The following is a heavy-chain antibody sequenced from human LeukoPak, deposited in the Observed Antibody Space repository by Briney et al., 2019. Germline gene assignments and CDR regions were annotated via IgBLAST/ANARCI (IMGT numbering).Heavy chain of an antibody. J-gene: IGHJ6*03. Sequence: GGSLRLSCVASGFAFSSYSVNWVRQAPGKGLEWVSCISSSSSYIYYADSVKGRFTISRDNAKNSLYLQMNSLRAEDTAVYYCTRTNYYDSSGYSPALDYYYYMDVWGKGTTVTVSS. V-gene: IGHV3-21*01. D-gene: IGHD3-22*01. CDR3: TRTNYYDSSGYSPALDYYYYMDV. CDR1: GFAFSSYS. CDR2: ISSSSSYI.